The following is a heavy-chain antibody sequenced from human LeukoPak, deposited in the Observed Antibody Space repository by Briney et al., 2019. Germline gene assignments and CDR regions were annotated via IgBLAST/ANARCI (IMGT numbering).Heavy chain of an antibody. CDR1: GGSISSYY. Sequence: PSETLSLTCTVSGGSISSYYWSWIRQPPGKGLEWIGYIYYSGRTNYNSSLKSRVTISVDTSKNQFSLKLSSVTAADTAVYYCATIPTRYCSGGSCYGYGFDIWGQGTMVTVSS. CDR2: IYYSGRT. V-gene: IGHV4-59*01. D-gene: IGHD2-15*01. J-gene: IGHJ3*02. CDR3: ATIPTRYCSGGSCYGYGFDI.